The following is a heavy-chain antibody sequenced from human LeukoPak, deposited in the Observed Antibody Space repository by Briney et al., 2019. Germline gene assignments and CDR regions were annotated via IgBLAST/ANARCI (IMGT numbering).Heavy chain of an antibody. V-gene: IGHV3-64*01. CDR1: GFTFSSYA. Sequence: GGSLRLSCAASGFTFSSYAMHWVRQAPGKGLEYVSAISCNGCSTYYANSVKGRFTISRDNSKNTLYLQMGSLRAEDVAVYYCARKPPLVGAPFDYWGQGTLVTVSS. D-gene: IGHD1-26*01. CDR2: ISCNGCST. J-gene: IGHJ4*02. CDR3: ARKPPLVGAPFDY.